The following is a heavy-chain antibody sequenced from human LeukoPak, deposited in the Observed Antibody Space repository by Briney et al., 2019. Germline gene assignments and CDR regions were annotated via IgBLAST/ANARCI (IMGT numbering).Heavy chain of an antibody. V-gene: IGHV3-7*01. J-gene: IGHJ4*02. D-gene: IGHD6-19*01. CDR3: ARTRSREGLVREFDY. CDR1: GFTFSSYW. CDR2: IKQDGNEK. Sequence: PGGSLRLSCAASGFTFSSYWMSWVRQAPGKGLEWVANIKQDGNEKYYVDSVKGRFTISRDNPKNSLYLQMNSLRAEDTAVYYCARTRSREGLVREFDYWGQGTLVTVSS.